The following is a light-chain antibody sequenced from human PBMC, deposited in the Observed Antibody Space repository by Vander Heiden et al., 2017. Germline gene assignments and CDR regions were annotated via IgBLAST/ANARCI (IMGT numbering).Light chain of an antibody. V-gene: IGKV4-1*01. CDR1: QSVLYSSNNKNY. J-gene: IGKJ4*01. CDR2: WAS. CDR3: QQYCSTPQVT. Sequence: DIVMTQSPDSLAVSLGSTAPLNCKSSQSVLYSSNNKNYLAWYQQKPRQPPKLLIYWASTRESGVPDRFSGSGSGTDFTLTISSLQAEDVAVYYCQQYCSTPQVTFGAGTKVEIK.